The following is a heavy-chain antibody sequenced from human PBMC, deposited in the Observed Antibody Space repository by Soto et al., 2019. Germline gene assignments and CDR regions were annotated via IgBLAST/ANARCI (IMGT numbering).Heavy chain of an antibody. V-gene: IGHV4-31*03. CDR1: GGSISSGGYY. J-gene: IGHJ4*02. Sequence: QVQLQESGPGLVKPSQTLSLTCTVSGGSISSGGYYWSWIRQHPGKGLEWIGYIYYSGSTYYNTSLKSRVTISVDTSKNQFSLKLISVTAADTAVYYCARDRAGALYFDYWGQGTLVTVSS. CDR3: ARDRAGALYFDY. D-gene: IGHD6-13*01. CDR2: IYYSGST.